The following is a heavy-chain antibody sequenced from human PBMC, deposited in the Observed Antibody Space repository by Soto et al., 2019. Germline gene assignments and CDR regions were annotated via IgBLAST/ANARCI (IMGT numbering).Heavy chain of an antibody. CDR3: AKDRRWGYDSSDVDV. CDR2: ISGSGGST. CDR1: GFTFSSYA. Sequence: GSLRLSCAASGFTFSSYAMSWVRQAPGKGLEWVSAISGSGGSTYYADSVKGRFTISRDNSKNTLYLQMNSLRAEDTAVYYCAKDRRWGYDSSDVDVWGQGTTVTVSS. V-gene: IGHV3-23*01. J-gene: IGHJ6*02. D-gene: IGHD3-22*01.